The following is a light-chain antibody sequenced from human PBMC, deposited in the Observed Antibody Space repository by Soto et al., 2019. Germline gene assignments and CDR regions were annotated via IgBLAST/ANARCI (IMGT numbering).Light chain of an antibody. CDR3: ATWDESLNGVV. V-gene: IGLV1-44*01. J-gene: IGLJ3*02. Sequence: QSVLTQSPSVSGTPGQRVTISCSGSSSNIGSGSVNWYQHLPGTAPKLLIYRNNERLSGFPDRFSASKSGTSASLVISGLQSEDEAGYYCATWDESLNGVVFGGGTKLTVL. CDR2: RNN. CDR1: SSNIGSGS.